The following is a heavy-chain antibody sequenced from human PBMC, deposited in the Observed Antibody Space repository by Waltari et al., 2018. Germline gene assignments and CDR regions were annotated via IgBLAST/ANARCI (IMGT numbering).Heavy chain of an antibody. CDR2: IYTSGST. CDR3: ARVQGVPAAKPSGNDAFDI. D-gene: IGHD2-2*01. J-gene: IGHJ3*02. CDR1: GFSLSTSG. Sequence: KESGPTLVKPTQTLTLTCTFSGFSLSTSGVGVGWIRQPAGKGLEWIGRIYTSGSTNYNPSLKSRVTMSVDTSKNQFSLKLSSVTAADTAVYYCARVQGVPAAKPSGNDAFDIWGQGTMVTVSS. V-gene: IGHV4-61*02.